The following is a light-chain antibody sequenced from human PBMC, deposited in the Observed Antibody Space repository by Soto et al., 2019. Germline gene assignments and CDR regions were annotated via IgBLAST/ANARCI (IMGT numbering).Light chain of an antibody. Sequence: QSALTQPPSVSGAPGQRVTISCTGSSSNIGAGYDVHWYQQLPGTAPKLLIYGNSNRPSGVPDRFSGSKSGTSASLAITGLQAKVEADYYSQSYDSSPSVSYVFGTGTKLPVL. CDR2: GNS. J-gene: IGLJ1*01. V-gene: IGLV1-40*01. CDR1: SSNIGAGYD. CDR3: QSYDSSPSVSYV.